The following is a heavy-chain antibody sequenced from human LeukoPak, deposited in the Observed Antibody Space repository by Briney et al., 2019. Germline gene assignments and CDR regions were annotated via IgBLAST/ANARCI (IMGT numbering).Heavy chain of an antibody. CDR2: MNPNSGST. CDR3: ARDSKIRKYSGSPFPY. CDR1: GYSVISNY. V-gene: IGHV1-46*01. Sequence: GASVKVSCKASGYSVISNYIHWVRQAPGQGLEWMAIMNPNSGSTNYAQKFQGRVTMTRDTSTSTVYMELSSLRSEDTAVYYCARDSKIRKYSGSPFPYWGQGTLVTVSS. D-gene: IGHD1-26*01. J-gene: IGHJ4*02.